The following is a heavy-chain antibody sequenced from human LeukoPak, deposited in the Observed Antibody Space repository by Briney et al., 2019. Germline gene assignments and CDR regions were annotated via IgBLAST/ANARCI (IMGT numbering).Heavy chain of an antibody. CDR1: GGSISGYY. J-gene: IGHJ5*02. Sequence: PSETLSLTCTVPGGSISGYYWSWILQPPGKGLEWIGYIYYSGSTNYNPSLKSRVTISVDTSKNQFSLKLSSVTAADTAVYYCARLEFEYISSSPFDPWGQGTLVTVSS. D-gene: IGHD6-6*01. CDR2: IYYSGST. V-gene: IGHV4-59*01. CDR3: ARLEFEYISSSPFDP.